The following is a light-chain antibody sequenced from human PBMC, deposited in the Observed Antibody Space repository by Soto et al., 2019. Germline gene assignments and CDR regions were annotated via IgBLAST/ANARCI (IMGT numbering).Light chain of an antibody. Sequence: EIVMTQSPATLSVSPGERATLSCRASETVSSNVAWYQQLPGQAPRLVVYGASTRAPGVPPRFVGSGSGTDFTLTISSLQSADFAVYFCQQYDNWPPFTFGQGTNLEIK. V-gene: IGKV3-15*01. CDR2: GAS. CDR1: ETVSSN. J-gene: IGKJ2*01. CDR3: QQYDNWPPFT.